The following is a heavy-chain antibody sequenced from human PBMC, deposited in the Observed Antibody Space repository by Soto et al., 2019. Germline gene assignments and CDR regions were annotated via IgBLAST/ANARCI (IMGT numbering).Heavy chain of an antibody. CDR3: ARQRAYCSNGVCYLGWFDP. Sequence: SSETLSLTCAVYGGSFSDYYWSWIRQPPGKGLEWIGEINHSGSTNYNPSLKSRVTISVDTSKNQFSLKLSSVTAADTAVYYCARQRAYCSNGVCYLGWFDPWGQGTLVTVS. V-gene: IGHV4-34*01. J-gene: IGHJ5*02. CDR2: INHSGST. CDR1: GGSFSDYY. D-gene: IGHD2-8*01.